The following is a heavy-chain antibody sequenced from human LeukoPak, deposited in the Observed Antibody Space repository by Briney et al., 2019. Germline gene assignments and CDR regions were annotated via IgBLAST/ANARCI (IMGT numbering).Heavy chain of an antibody. CDR3: ARWTTTYLDY. CDR2: ISAYNGNT. Sequence: GASVKVSCKASGYTFTSYGISWVRQAPGQGLEWMGWISAYNGNTNYAQKLQGRVTVTRDTSTSTVYMELSSLRSEDTAVYYCARWTTTYLDYWGQGTLVTVSS. J-gene: IGHJ4*02. D-gene: IGHD3/OR15-3a*01. CDR1: GYTFTSYG. V-gene: IGHV1-18*01.